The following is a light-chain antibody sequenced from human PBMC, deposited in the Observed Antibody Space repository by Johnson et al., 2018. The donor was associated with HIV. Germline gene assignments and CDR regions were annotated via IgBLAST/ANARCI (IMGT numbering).Light chain of an antibody. Sequence: QSVLTQPPSVSAAPGQKVTIPCSGSTSNIGNNYVSWYQQLPGTAPKLLIYDNNKRPSGIPDRFSGSKSGTSATMGITGLQTGDEAGYYCGTWDSSLGAYVCGTGTKVTVL. V-gene: IGLV1-51*01. J-gene: IGLJ1*01. CDR3: GTWDSSLGAYV. CDR1: TSNIGNNY. CDR2: DNN.